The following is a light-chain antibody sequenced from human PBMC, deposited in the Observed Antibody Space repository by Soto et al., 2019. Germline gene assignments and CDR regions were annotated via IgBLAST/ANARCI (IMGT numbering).Light chain of an antibody. CDR3: SSYTSSNTLYV. V-gene: IGLV2-14*01. Sequence: QSVLTQPASVSGSPGQSITISCTGTSSDVGGYNFVSWYQQHPGKAPKLMISEVSNRPSGVSNRFSGSKSGNAASLTISGLQAEDEADYYCSSYTSSNTLYVFGPGTKVTVL. CDR2: EVS. CDR1: SSDVGGYNF. J-gene: IGLJ1*01.